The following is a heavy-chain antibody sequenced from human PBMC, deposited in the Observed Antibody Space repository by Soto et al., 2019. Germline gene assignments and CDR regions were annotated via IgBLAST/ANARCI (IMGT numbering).Heavy chain of an antibody. V-gene: IGHV1-69*13. CDR3: ASKYVLRFRGDYYYYGMDV. CDR1: GGTFSSYA. Sequence: SVKVSCKASGGTFSSYAISWVRQAPGQGLEWMGGIIPIFGTANYAQKFQGRVTITADESTSTAYMELSSLRSEDTAVYYCASKYVLRFRGDYYYYGMDVWGQGTTVTVSS. CDR2: IIPIFGTA. D-gene: IGHD3-3*01. J-gene: IGHJ6*02.